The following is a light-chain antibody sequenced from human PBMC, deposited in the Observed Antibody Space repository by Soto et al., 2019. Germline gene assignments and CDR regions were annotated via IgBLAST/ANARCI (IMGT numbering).Light chain of an antibody. V-gene: IGKV1-39*01. CDR2: AAS. CDR3: QQSYSTPRT. Sequence: DIQITQSPSSLSASVGDRVTITCRASQSISSYLNWYQQKPGKAPKLLIYAASSLQSGDPSRFSGSGSGTDFTLTISSLRPEAFATYYCQQSYSTPRTFGQGTKVEIK. CDR1: QSISSY. J-gene: IGKJ1*01.